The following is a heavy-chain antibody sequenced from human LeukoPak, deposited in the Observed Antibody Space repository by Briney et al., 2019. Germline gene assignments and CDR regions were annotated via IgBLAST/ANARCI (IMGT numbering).Heavy chain of an antibody. J-gene: IGHJ3*02. CDR2: INHSGST. CDR1: GGSFSGYY. Sequence: SETLSLTCAVYGGSFSGYYWSWIRQPPGKGLEWIGEINHSGSTNYDPSLKSRVTISVDTSKNQFSLKLSSVTAADTAVYYCARILWQPRDAFDIWGQGTMVTVSS. D-gene: IGHD2-21*01. V-gene: IGHV4-34*01. CDR3: ARILWQPRDAFDI.